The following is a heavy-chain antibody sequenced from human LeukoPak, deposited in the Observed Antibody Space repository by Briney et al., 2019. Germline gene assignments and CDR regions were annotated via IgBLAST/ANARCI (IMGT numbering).Heavy chain of an antibody. J-gene: IGHJ6*02. CDR3: ARDTNREQDI. D-gene: IGHD3-3*01. Sequence: QPGGSLRLSCAASGFSFIGDYIHWVRQAPEKGLEYVSAISGNGVTTHYTNSVKGRFTISRDNSKNTVYLQMGSLTTEDTAVYYCARDTNREQDIWGQGTTVTVSS. CDR2: ISGNGVTT. CDR1: GFSFIGDY. V-gene: IGHV3-64*01.